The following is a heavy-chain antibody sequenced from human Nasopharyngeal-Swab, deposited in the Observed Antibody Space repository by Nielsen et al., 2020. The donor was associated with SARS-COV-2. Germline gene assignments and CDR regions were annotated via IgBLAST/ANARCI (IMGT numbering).Heavy chain of an antibody. Sequence: SETLSLTCAVYGGSFSGYSWSWIRQPPGKGLEWIGEINHSRSTNYNPSLKSRVTISVDTSKNQFSLKLSSVTAADTAVYYCARVPEAYGMDVWGQGTTVTVSS. CDR2: INHSRST. D-gene: IGHD2-2*01. CDR1: GGSFSGYS. CDR3: ARVPEAYGMDV. J-gene: IGHJ6*02. V-gene: IGHV4-34*01.